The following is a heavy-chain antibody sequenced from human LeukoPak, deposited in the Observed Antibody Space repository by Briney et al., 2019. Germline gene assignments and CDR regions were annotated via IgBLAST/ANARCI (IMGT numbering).Heavy chain of an antibody. D-gene: IGHD4-17*01. J-gene: IGHJ4*02. CDR2: FYNSGSS. Sequence: ASETLSLTCTVSGGSISDYYRGWIRQPPGKGLEWIGYFYNSGSSTYNPSLKSRVTISVDTSKNQFSLKLSSVTAADTAVYFCAGDYGDYYFDYWGQGTLVTASS. CDR3: AGDYGDYYFDY. CDR1: GGSISDYY. V-gene: IGHV4-59*12.